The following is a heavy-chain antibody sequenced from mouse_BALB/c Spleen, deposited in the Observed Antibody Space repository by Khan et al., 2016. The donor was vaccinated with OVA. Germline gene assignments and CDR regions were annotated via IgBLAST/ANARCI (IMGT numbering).Heavy chain of an antibody. J-gene: IGHJ3*01. CDR1: GDSITSGY. CDR2: MIYTGYT. CDR3: ARSTYRYAFAY. V-gene: IGHV3-8*02. Sequence: EVQLQESGPSLVKPSQTLSLTCSVTGDSITSGYWSWIREFPGNKLEYMGYMIYTGYTYYNPSLKSRISITRHTSKNQYYLQLNSGTTEDTATYYCARSTYRYAFAYWGQGTLVTVSA. D-gene: IGHD2-14*01.